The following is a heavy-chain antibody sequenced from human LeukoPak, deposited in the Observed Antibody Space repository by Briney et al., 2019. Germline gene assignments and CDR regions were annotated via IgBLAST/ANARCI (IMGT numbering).Heavy chain of an antibody. CDR3: ARGRYYDYVWGSYRLYYFDY. CDR1: GGSFSGYY. Sequence: KSSETLSLTCAVYGGSFSGYYWNWIRQTPGKGLEWIGEINHSGSTNYNPSLKSRVTISVDTSKNQFSLKLSSVTAADTAVYYCARGRYYDYVWGSYRLYYFDYWGQGTLVTVSS. J-gene: IGHJ4*02. D-gene: IGHD3-16*02. V-gene: IGHV4-34*01. CDR2: INHSGST.